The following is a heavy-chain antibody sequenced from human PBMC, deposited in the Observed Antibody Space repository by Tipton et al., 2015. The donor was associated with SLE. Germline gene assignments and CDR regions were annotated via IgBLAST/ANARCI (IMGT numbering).Heavy chain of an antibody. CDR2: ISYDGRT. V-gene: IGHV4-31*03. D-gene: IGHD2-21*01. J-gene: IGHJ5*02. Sequence: TLSLTCTATGDSVTSSGYYWSWIRQHPGKGLEWIGFISYDGRTKYNPSLKSRVTISVDTSKNQFSLKLSSVTAADTAVYYCARAGGGDSNWFDPWGQGTLVTVSS. CDR1: GDSVTSSGYY. CDR3: ARAGGGDSNWFDP.